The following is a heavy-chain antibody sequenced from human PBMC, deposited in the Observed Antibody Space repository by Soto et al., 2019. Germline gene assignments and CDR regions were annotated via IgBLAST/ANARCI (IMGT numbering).Heavy chain of an antibody. Sequence: GWSLRLSCASSGFTFDDYAMHWVRQAPGKGLEWVSGISWNSDNIVYADSVKGRFTISRDNAKNSLYLQMNSLRAEDTALYYCAKDLYSNYGDAFDIWGQGTMVTVS. CDR2: ISWNSDNI. CDR3: AKDLYSNYGDAFDI. J-gene: IGHJ3*02. D-gene: IGHD4-4*01. V-gene: IGHV3-9*01. CDR1: GFTFDDYA.